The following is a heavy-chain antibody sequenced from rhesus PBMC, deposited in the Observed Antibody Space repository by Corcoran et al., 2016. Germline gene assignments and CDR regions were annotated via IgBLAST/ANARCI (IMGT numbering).Heavy chain of an antibody. V-gene: IGHV2S1*01. CDR1: GFSLSPSGMG. CDR2: IYWDDDK. CDR3: GRVDYYDSGYYTDNSLDV. Sequence: QVTLKESGPALVKPTLTLTLTCTFSGFSLSPSGMGVGWILQPPGKALAWLASIYWDDDKYHRTSMKSRITISKDTSKNQVLLTMTNMDPVDTATYYCGRVDYYDSGYYTDNSLDVWGRGVLVTVSS. D-gene: IGHD3-28*01. J-gene: IGHJ5-2*02.